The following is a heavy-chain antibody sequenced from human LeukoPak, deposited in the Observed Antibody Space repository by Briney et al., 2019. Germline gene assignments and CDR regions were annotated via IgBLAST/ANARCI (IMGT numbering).Heavy chain of an antibody. D-gene: IGHD2-8*02. CDR3: ARAARFXGSTGAHAFDI. J-gene: IGHJ3*02. Sequence: GGSLRLSCVASGFTFSNYDMHWVRQGTEKGLEWVSGIGIRGDTHYPDSVKGRFTISRENAKNSLYLQMNSLRVGDTAVYYCARAARFXGSTGAHAFDIWGQGTKVTV. V-gene: IGHV3-13*01. CDR2: IGIRGDT. CDR1: GFTFSNYD.